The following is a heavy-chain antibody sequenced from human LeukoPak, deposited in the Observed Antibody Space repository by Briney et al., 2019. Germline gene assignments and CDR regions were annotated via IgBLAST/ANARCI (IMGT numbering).Heavy chain of an antibody. Sequence: PGGSLRLSCAASGFTFSDYYMSWIRQAPGKGLEWVSYISSSSSYTNYADSVKGRFTISRDNAKNSLYLQINSLRAEDTAVYYCARDGYYYGSGSYEPPFDYWGQGTLVTVSS. CDR2: ISSSSSYT. V-gene: IGHV3-11*05. D-gene: IGHD3-10*01. CDR3: ARDGYYYGSGSYEPPFDY. J-gene: IGHJ4*02. CDR1: GFTFSDYY.